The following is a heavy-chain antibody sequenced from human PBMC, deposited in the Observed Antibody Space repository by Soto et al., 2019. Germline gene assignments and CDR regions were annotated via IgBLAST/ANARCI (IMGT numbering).Heavy chain of an antibody. J-gene: IGHJ4*02. Sequence: QVQLQESGPGLVKPSETLSLTCTVSGGSISSYYWSWIRQPPGKGLEWIGYIYYSGSTNYNPSLKSRVTISVDTSKNQFSLKLSSVTAADTAVYYCARYLGPRRAYDYWGQGTLVTVSS. D-gene: IGHD7-27*01. CDR1: GGSISSYY. CDR3: ARYLGPRRAYDY. V-gene: IGHV4-59*01. CDR2: IYYSGST.